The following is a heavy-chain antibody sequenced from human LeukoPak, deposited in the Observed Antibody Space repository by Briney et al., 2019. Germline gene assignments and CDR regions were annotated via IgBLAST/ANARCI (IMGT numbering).Heavy chain of an antibody. CDR1: GYSFTSYW. Sequence: GESLKISCKGSGYSFTSYWIGWVRQMPGKGLEWMGIIYPGDSDTRYSPSFQGQVTISADKSISTSYLQWSSLKASDTAMYYCARHLGRSSRYMDVWGKGTTVTVSS. V-gene: IGHV5-51*01. D-gene: IGHD2-2*01. CDR2: IYPGDSDT. CDR3: ARHLGRSSRYMDV. J-gene: IGHJ6*03.